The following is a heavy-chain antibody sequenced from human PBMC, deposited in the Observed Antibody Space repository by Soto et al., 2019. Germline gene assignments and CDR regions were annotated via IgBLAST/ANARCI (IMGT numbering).Heavy chain of an antibody. CDR3: ARGRSYGLLDY. CDR1: GFTFSSYA. Sequence: GGSLRLSCAASGFTFSSYAMHWVRQAPGKGLEWVAVISYDGSNKYYADSVKGRFTISRDNSKNTLYLQMNSLRAEDTAVYYCARGRSYGLLDYWGQGTLVTVSS. J-gene: IGHJ4*02. V-gene: IGHV3-30-3*01. D-gene: IGHD5-18*01. CDR2: ISYDGSNK.